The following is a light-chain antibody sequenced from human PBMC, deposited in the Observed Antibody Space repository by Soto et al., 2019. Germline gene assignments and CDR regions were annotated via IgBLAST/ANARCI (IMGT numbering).Light chain of an antibody. CDR3: QHYNSYPFT. Sequence: DIQMTQSPSTLSASLGARVTITCQAIQDIRFYLPWYQHKTGQAPKLLIYEASRLETGVPSKFSGSGSGTEFTFTISNLQADDIATYYCQHYNSYPFTFGQGTRL. V-gene: IGKV1-33*01. CDR1: QDIRFY. J-gene: IGKJ5*01. CDR2: EAS.